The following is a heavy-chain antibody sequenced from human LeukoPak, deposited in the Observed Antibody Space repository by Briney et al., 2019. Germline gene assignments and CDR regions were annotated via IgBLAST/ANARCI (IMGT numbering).Heavy chain of an antibody. J-gene: IGHJ4*02. CDR1: GGSMSSYY. D-gene: IGHD5-24*01. CDR2: IYYSGST. V-gene: IGHV4-59*08. CDR3: ARGARAGYNLEPFDY. Sequence: PSETLSLTRTVSGGSMSSYYWSWIRQPPGKGLEWIGYIYYSGSTKYNPSLKSRVTISVDTSKNQFSLKLSSVTAADTAVYYCARGARAGYNLEPFDYRGQGTLVTVSS.